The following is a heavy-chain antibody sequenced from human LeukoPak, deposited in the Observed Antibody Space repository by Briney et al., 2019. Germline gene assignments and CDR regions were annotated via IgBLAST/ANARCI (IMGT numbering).Heavy chain of an antibody. V-gene: IGHV1-69*04. CDR2: IIPILGIA. CDR1: EGTFSSYA. Sequence: SVKVSCKASEGTFSSYAISWVRQAPGQGLEWMGRIIPILGIANYAQKFQGRVTMTTDTSTSTAYMELRSLRSDDTAVYYCARIGGSYRYYYYGMDVWGQGTTVTVSS. J-gene: IGHJ6*02. D-gene: IGHD1-26*01. CDR3: ARIGGSYRYYYYGMDV.